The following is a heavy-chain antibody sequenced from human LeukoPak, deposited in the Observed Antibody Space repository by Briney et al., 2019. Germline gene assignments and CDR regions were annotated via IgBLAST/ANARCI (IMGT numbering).Heavy chain of an antibody. Sequence: ASVKVSCKASGYTFTSYGISWVRQAPGQGLESMGWISAYNGNTNYAQKLQGRVTMTTDTSTSTAYMELRSLRSDDTAVYYCARVWGGYSYGSEHYFDYWGQGTLVTVSS. CDR3: ARVWGGYSYGSEHYFDY. V-gene: IGHV1-18*01. D-gene: IGHD5-18*01. CDR1: GYTFTSYG. CDR2: ISAYNGNT. J-gene: IGHJ4*02.